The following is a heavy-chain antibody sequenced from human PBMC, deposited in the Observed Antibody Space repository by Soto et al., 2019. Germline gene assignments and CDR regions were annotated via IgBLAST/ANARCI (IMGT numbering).Heavy chain of an antibody. CDR2: IYYSGST. J-gene: IGHJ4*02. D-gene: IGHD4-17*01. CDR1: RGSISSSSYY. CDR3: ARQILSTVTSTSDY. V-gene: IGHV4-39*01. Sequence: SETLSLTCTVSRGSISSSSYYWGWIRQPPGKGLEWIGSIYYSGSTYYNPSLKSRVTISVGTSKNQFSLKLSSVTAADTAVYYCARQILSTVTSTSDYWGQGTLVTVSS.